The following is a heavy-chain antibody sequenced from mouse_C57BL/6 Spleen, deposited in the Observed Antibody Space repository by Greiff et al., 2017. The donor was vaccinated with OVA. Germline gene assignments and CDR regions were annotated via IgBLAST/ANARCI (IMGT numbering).Heavy chain of an antibody. D-gene: IGHD4-1*01. CDR3: ARLEAGTDFDY. V-gene: IGHV1-26*01. Sequence: VQLQQSGPELVKPGASVKISCKASGYTFTDYYMNWVKQSPGQSLEWIGDINPNNGGTSYNQKFKGKATLTVDKSSSTAYMELSSLTSEDSEVYYGARLEAGTDFDYWGKGTTLTVSS. CDR1: GYTFTDYY. J-gene: IGHJ2*01. CDR2: INPNNGGT.